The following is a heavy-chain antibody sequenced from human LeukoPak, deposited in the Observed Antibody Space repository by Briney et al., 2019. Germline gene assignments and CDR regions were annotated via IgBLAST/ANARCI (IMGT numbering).Heavy chain of an antibody. V-gene: IGHV3-21*01. CDR1: GFXFSXXX. D-gene: IGHD6-19*01. J-gene: IGHJ3*02. Sequence: GGSLRLSCAASGFXFSXXXXXWXXXXXXXXXXXXXXXXXSSSYIYYADSVKGRFTISRDNAKNSLYLQMNSLRAEDTAVYYCTSQESSSGWYRDAFDIWGQGTMVTVSS. CDR2: XXXSSSYI. CDR3: TSQESSSGWYRDAFDI.